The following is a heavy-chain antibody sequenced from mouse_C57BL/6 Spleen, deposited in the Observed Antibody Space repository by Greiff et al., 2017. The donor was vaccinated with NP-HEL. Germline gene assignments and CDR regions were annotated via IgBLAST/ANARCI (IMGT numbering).Heavy chain of an antibody. CDR1: GYTFTSYW. V-gene: IGHV1-50*01. J-gene: IGHJ2*01. Sequence: VKLQQPGAELVKPGASVKLSCKASGYTFTSYWMQWVKQRPGQGLEWIGEIDPSDSYTNYNQKFKGKATLTVDTSSSTAYMQLSSLTSEDSAVYYCAREGGYWGQGTTLTVSS. CDR3: AREGGY. CDR2: IDPSDSYT.